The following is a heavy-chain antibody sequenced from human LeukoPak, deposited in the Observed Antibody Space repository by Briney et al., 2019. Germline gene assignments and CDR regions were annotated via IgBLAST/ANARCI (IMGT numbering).Heavy chain of an antibody. Sequence: GSLRLSCAASGFTFSSYSMNWVRQAPGKGLEWVSSISSSSSYIYYADSVKGRFTISRDNAKNSLYLQMNSLRAEDTAVYYCARAPSPYCSGGSCYREYTFDYWGQGTLVTVSS. CDR2: ISSSSSYI. J-gene: IGHJ4*02. CDR3: ARAPSPYCSGGSCYREYTFDY. CDR1: GFTFSSYS. V-gene: IGHV3-21*01. D-gene: IGHD2-15*01.